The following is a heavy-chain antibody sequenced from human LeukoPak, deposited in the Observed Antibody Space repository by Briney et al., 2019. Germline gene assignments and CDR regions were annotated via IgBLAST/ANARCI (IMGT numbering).Heavy chain of an antibody. CDR2: IIPIFGTA. CDR1: GGTFSSYA. D-gene: IGHD6-6*01. J-gene: IGHJ6*03. CDR3: ATPSIAARPVYYYYYYMDV. Sequence: ASVKVSCKASGGTFSSYAISWVRQAPGQGLEWMGGIIPIFGTAIYAQKFQGRVTITADKSTSTAYMELSSLRSEDTAVYYCATPSIAARPVYYYYYYMDVWGKGTTVTVSS. V-gene: IGHV1-69*06.